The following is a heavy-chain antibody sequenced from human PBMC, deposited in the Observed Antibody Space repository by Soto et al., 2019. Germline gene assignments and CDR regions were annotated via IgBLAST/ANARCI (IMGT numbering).Heavy chain of an antibody. CDR1: GGSISSYY. V-gene: IGHV4-59*01. J-gene: IGHJ6*03. Sequence: SETLSLTCTVSGGSISSYYWSWIRQPPGKGLEWIGYIYYSGSTNYNPSLKSRVTISVDTSKNQFSLKLSSVTAADTAVYYCARLYCGGDCYEPYYYYYYYMDVWGKGTTVTVSS. D-gene: IGHD2-21*01. CDR3: ARLYCGGDCYEPYYYYYYYMDV. CDR2: IYYSGST.